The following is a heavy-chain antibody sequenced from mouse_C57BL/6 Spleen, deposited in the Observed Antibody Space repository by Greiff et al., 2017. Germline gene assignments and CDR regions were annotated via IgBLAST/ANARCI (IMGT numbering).Heavy chain of an antibody. CDR1: GFTFSDYG. V-gene: IGHV5-17*01. CDR3: ARADSNYAMDY. CDR2: ISSGSSTI. D-gene: IGHD2-5*01. J-gene: IGHJ4*01. Sequence: EVQGVESGGGLVKPGGSLKLSCAASGFTFSDYGMHWVRQAPEKGLEWVAYISSGSSTIYYADTVKGRFTISRDNAKKTLFLQMTSLRAEDTAMYYSARADSNYAMDYWGQGTSGTVSS.